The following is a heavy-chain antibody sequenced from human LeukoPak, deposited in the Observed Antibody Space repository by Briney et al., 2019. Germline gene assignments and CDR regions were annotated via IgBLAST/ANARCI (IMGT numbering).Heavy chain of an antibody. CDR1: GGSFSGYY. CDR3: ARGRGRQWLVAFDY. J-gene: IGHJ4*02. Sequence: PSETLSLTCAVYGGSFSGYYWSWIRQPPGKGLEWIGEINHSGSTNYNPSLKGRVTISVDTSKNQFSLKLSSVTAADTAVYYCARGRGRQWLVAFDYWGQGTLVTVSS. D-gene: IGHD6-19*01. CDR2: INHSGST. V-gene: IGHV4-34*01.